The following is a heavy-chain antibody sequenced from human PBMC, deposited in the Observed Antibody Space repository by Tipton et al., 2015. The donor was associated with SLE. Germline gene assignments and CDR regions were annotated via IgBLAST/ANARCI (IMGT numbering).Heavy chain of an antibody. V-gene: IGHV4-34*01. CDR2: INHRGST. Sequence: TLSLTCAVYGGSFSGYYWSWIRQPPGKGLEWIGEINHRGSTNYNPSLKSRVTISVDTSKNQFSLKLSSVTAADTAVYYCARGTGSGSCPPYCDYGGQGTLVTVSS. J-gene: IGHJ4*02. D-gene: IGHD1-26*01. CDR3: ARGTGSGSCPPYCDY. CDR1: GGSFSGYY.